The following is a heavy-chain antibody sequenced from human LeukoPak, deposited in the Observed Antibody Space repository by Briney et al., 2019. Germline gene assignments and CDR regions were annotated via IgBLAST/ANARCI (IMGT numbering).Heavy chain of an antibody. CDR2: IIPILGIA. CDR1: GGTLSSYA. D-gene: IGHD4-4*01. Sequence: GGPVKVSFKASGGTLSSYAISWGRQGPGQGPEWMGRIIPILGIANYAQKFQGRVTITADKSTSTAYMELSSLRSEDTAVYYCARDVRMTTVTNNWFDPWGQGTLVTVSS. CDR3: ARDVRMTTVTNNWFDP. J-gene: IGHJ5*02. V-gene: IGHV1-69*04.